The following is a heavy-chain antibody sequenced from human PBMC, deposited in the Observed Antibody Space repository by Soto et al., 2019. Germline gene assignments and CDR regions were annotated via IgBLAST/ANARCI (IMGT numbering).Heavy chain of an antibody. J-gene: IGHJ2*01. CDR3: ASDRSSWSYWYFDL. CDR1: GGSVSSYY. D-gene: IGHD6-13*01. V-gene: IGHV4-59*02. CDR2: IYYSGST. Sequence: QVQLQESGPGLVNPSETLSLTCTVSGGSVSSYYWSWVRQPPGRGLEWIGYIYYSGSTNYNPSLNSRVTISVDMSKNQFSLQLNSVTAADTAVYYCASDRSSWSYWYFDLWGRGTLVTVSS.